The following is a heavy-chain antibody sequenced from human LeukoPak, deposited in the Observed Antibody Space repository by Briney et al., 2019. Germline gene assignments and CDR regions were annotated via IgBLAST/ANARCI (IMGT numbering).Heavy chain of an antibody. D-gene: IGHD7-27*01. V-gene: IGHV1-18*01. CDR2: ISAYNGNT. CDR1: GCTFTSYG. CDR3: ARESLGIPPYYYYYMDV. Sequence: GASVKVSCKASGCTFTSYGISWVRQAPGQGLEWMGWISAYNGNTNYAQKLQGRVTMTTDTSTSTAYMELRSLRSDDTAVYYCARESLGIPPYYYYYMDVWGKGTTVTVSS. J-gene: IGHJ6*03.